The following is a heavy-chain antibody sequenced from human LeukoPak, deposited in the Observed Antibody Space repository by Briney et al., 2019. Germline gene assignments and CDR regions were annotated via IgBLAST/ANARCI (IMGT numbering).Heavy chain of an antibody. CDR3: ARGVRHSESYLVEC. D-gene: IGHD1-26*01. CDR2: IYHSAGT. Sequence: SETLSLTCTVSGGSVTNDDYFWSWTRQPPGEGLEWIGYIYHSAGTYYNPSLKSRVTMSIDTSRNQFSLKLSSVTAADTAVYSCARGVRHSESYLVECWGQGTLVTVSS. V-gene: IGHV4-30-4*01. J-gene: IGHJ4*02. CDR1: GGSVTNDDYF.